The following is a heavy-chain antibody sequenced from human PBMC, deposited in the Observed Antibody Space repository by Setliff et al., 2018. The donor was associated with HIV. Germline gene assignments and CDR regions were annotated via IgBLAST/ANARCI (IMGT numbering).Heavy chain of an antibody. CDR2: ISGFNGDT. Sequence: GASVKVSCKASAYSFSKYGISWVRQAPGQGLEWMGWISGFNGDTNYAQKMQGRVTMTTDTSTSTAYMELRSLRSDDTAVYYCARVILPPSFLIYWGQGTLVTVSS. D-gene: IGHD2-15*01. CDR1: AYSFSKYG. J-gene: IGHJ4*02. CDR3: ARVILPPSFLIY. V-gene: IGHV1-18*01.